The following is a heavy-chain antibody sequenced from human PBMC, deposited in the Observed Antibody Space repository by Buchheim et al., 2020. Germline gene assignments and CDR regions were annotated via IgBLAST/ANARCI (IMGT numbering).Heavy chain of an antibody. CDR2: IKQDGSEK. D-gene: IGHD6-19*01. Sequence: EVQLVESGGGLVQPGESLRLSCAASGFTFSSSWMSWVRQAPGKGLEWVANIKQDGSEKYYVDSVKGRFTISRDNAKNSVYLQMNSLKAEDTAVYYCAGGSGWYTFYWGQGTL. V-gene: IGHV3-7*01. J-gene: IGHJ4*02. CDR3: AGGSGWYTFY. CDR1: GFTFSSSW.